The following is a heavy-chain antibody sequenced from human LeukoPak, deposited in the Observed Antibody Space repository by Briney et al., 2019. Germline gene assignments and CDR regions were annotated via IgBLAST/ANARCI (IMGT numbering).Heavy chain of an antibody. CDR3: ARVQSVYYDSSGYYSNDAFDI. Sequence: GGSLRLSCAASGFTFSSYWMSWVRQAPGKGLEWVANIKQDGSEKYYVDSVKGRFTISRDNAKNSLYLQMNSLRAEDTAVYYCARVQSVYYDSSGYYSNDAFDIWGQGTMVTVSS. J-gene: IGHJ3*02. CDR1: GFTFSSYW. V-gene: IGHV3-7*01. CDR2: IKQDGSEK. D-gene: IGHD3-22*01.